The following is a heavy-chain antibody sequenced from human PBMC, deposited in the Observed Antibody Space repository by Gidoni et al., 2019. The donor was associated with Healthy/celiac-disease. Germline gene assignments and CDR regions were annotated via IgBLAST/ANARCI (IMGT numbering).Heavy chain of an antibody. CDR2: INPNSGGT. D-gene: IGHD1-7*01. CDR1: GYTFTGYY. J-gene: IGHJ6*02. Sequence: QVQLVQSGAEVKKPGASVKVSCKASGYTFTGYYMHWVRQAPGQGLEWMGWINPNSGGTNYAQKFQGRVTMPRDTSISTAYIELSRLRSDDTAVYYCAREDQELELRGYYYYYGMDVWGQGTTVTVSS. V-gene: IGHV1-2*02. CDR3: AREDQELELRGYYYYYGMDV.